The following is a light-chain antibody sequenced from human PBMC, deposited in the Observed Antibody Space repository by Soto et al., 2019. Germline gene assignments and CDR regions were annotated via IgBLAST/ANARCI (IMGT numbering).Light chain of an antibody. V-gene: IGKV3-15*01. CDR3: QQYNGWPLT. CDR1: QSVSSN. Sequence: EIVMTQSPGTLSVSPGERATLSCRGSQSVSSNLAWYQQKPGQPPRLLIYGASSRATGVLARFSGSGSGTEFTFTISSLQSEDFAVYYCQQYNGWPLTFGGGTKVEIK. CDR2: GAS. J-gene: IGKJ4*02.